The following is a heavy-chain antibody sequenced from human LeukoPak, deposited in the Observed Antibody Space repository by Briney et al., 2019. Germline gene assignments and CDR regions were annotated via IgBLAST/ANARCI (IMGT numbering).Heavy chain of an antibody. V-gene: IGHV1-2*02. D-gene: IGHD3-3*01. J-gene: IGHJ5*01. CDR2: INPNSGGT. CDR3: ARVRKNDFWSGSKGVFDS. CDR1: GYTFTGYY. Sequence: GASVKVSCKASGYTFTGYYMHWVRQAPGQGLEWMGWINPNSGGTNYAQKFQGRVTMTRDTSISTAYMELSRLRSDDTAVYYCARVRKNDFWSGSKGVFDSWGQGTLVTVSS.